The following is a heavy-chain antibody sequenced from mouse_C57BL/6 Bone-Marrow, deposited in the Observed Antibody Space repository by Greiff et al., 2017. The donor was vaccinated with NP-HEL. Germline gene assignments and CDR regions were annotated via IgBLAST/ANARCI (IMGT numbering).Heavy chain of an antibody. J-gene: IGHJ3*01. D-gene: IGHD2-4*01. CDR2: IYPGSGSI. CDR1: GYTFTEYT. V-gene: IGHV1-62-2*01. Sequence: VQLQQSGAELVKPGASVKLSCKASGYTFTEYTIHWVKQRSGQGLEWIGWIYPGSGSIKYNEKFKDKATLTADKSSSTVYMELSRMTSEYSAVYFCARHEAGIYYHYDGFAYWGQGTLVTVSA. CDR3: ARHEAGIYYHYDGFAY.